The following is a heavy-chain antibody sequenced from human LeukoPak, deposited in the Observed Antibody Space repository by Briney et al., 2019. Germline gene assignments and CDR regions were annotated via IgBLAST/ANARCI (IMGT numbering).Heavy chain of an antibody. D-gene: IGHD2-15*01. CDR2: ISYDGSNK. Sequence: GGSLRLSCTASGFTFSSYWMSWVRQAPGKGLEWVAVISYDGSNKYYADSVKGRFTISRDNSKNTLYLQMNSLRAEDTAVYYCASTYCSGGSCYSPLVDYWGQGTLVTVSS. V-gene: IGHV3-30-3*01. CDR3: ASTYCSGGSCYSPLVDY. J-gene: IGHJ4*02. CDR1: GFTFSSYW.